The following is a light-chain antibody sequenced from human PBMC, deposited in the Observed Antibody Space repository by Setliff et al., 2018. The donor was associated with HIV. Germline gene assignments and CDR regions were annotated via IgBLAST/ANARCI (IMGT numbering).Light chain of an antibody. J-gene: IGLJ1*01. CDR2: QAS. Sequence: QSVLTQPASVSGSPGQSITISCTGTSGDVGRYSLVSWYQQQPGKPPKLMIYQASKRPSGVSNRFSGSKSGNTASLTISGLQAEDEADYYCCSNTGSNTYVFGTGTKVTVL. CDR1: SGDVGRYSL. CDR3: CSNTGSNTYV. V-gene: IGLV2-23*01.